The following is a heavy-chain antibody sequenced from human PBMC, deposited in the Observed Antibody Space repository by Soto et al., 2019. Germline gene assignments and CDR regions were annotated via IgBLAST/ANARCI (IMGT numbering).Heavy chain of an antibody. D-gene: IGHD3-10*01. CDR3: ARSPMITMVRGVIKDYYGMYV. CDR2: LIPIFGTA. J-gene: IGHJ6*02. CDR1: GGTFSSYA. Sequence: QVQLVQSGAEVKKPGSSVKVSCKASGGTFSSYAISWVRQAPGQGLEWMGGLIPIFGTAKYHQKSQGRVTITADESTSTAYRELRSLRSEDTAVYYCARSPMITMVRGVIKDYYGMYVWGQGSTVTVSS. V-gene: IGHV1-69*01.